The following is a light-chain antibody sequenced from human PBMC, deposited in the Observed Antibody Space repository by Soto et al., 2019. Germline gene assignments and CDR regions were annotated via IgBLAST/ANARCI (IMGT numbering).Light chain of an antibody. CDR3: LQHNSYPPT. CDR1: QTISHW. J-gene: IGKJ5*01. CDR2: AAS. V-gene: IGKV1-17*01. Sequence: DIHLTQSPSTLSASVGDRVTITCRASQTISHWLAWYQQKPGKAPKRLIYAASSLQSGVPSRFSGSGSGTEFTLTISSLQPEDFATYYCLQHNSYPPTFGQGTRLEIK.